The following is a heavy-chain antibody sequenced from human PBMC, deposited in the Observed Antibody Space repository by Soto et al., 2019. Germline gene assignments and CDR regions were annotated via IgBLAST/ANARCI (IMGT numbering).Heavy chain of an antibody. Sequence: QVQLVESGGGVVQPGRSLRLCCAASGFTFSSYGMHWVRQAPGKGLEWVAVISYDGSNKYYADSVKGRFTISRDNSKNTLYLQMNSLRAEDTAVYYCARFCISTSCYASFDYWGQGTLVTVSS. V-gene: IGHV3-30-3*01. J-gene: IGHJ4*02. CDR3: ARFCISTSCYASFDY. CDR2: ISYDGSNK. CDR1: GFTFSSYG. D-gene: IGHD2-2*01.